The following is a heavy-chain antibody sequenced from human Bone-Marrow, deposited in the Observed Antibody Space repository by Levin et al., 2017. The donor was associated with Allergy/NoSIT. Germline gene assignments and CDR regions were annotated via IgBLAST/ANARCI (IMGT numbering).Heavy chain of an antibody. D-gene: IGHD7-27*01. J-gene: IGHJ4*02. CDR1: GFTFSSYA. CDR2: ISGSGGST. V-gene: IGHV3-23*01. Sequence: GESLKISCAASGFTFSSYAMSWVRQAPGKGLEWVSAISGSGGSTYYADSVKGRFTISSDNSKNTLYLQMNSLRAEDTAVYYCAKSSQGVNWGIDYWGQGTLVTVSS. CDR3: AKSSQGVNWGIDY.